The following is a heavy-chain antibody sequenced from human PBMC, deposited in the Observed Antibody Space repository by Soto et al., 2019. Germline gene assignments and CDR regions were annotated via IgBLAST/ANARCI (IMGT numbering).Heavy chain of an antibody. CDR2: VESSGRT. D-gene: IGHD3-10*01. V-gene: IGHV4-4*08. Sequence: SETLSLTCTVSGGSMSSYYWSWIRQTPGKGLEWIGDVESSGRTEYKPSLASRVTLSLDSSHNQFSLTLRSVTTADRALYFCARGVYGAYLDYWGQGIPVTVSS. J-gene: IGHJ4*02. CDR3: ARGVYGAYLDY. CDR1: GGSMSSYY.